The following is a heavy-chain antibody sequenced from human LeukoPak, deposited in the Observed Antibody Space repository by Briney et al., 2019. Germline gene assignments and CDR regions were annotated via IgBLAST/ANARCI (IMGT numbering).Heavy chain of an antibody. CDR3: ASIVVVPAALYYFDY. D-gene: IGHD2-2*01. CDR2: IKQDGSEK. J-gene: IGHJ4*02. CDR1: GFTFSSYW. Sequence: PGGSLRLSCAASGFTFSSYWMSWVRQAPGKGLEWVAYIKQDGSEKYYVDSVKGRFTISRDNAKNSLYLQMNSLRAEDTAVYYCASIVVVPAALYYFDYWGQGTLVTVSS. V-gene: IGHV3-7*01.